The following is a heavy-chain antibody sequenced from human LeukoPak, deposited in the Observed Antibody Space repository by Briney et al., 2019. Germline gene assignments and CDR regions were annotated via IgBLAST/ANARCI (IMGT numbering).Heavy chain of an antibody. V-gene: IGHV3-23*01. CDR2: ISGSGGST. D-gene: IGHD1-26*01. J-gene: IGHJ3*02. CDR1: GFTFSSYA. CDR3: AKDHPYSGSFYDAFDI. Sequence: GGSLRLSCAASGFTFSSYAMSWVRQAPGKGLEWVSAISGSGGSTYYADSVKGRFTISRDNSKNTLYLQMNSLRAEDTAVYYCAKDHPYSGSFYDAFDIWGQGTMVTVSP.